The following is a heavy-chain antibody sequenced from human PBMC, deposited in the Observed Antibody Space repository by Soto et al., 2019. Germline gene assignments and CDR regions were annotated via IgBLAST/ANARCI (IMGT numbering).Heavy chain of an antibody. V-gene: IGHV4-4*07. CDR3: ARGGQDFWSGPFDY. CDR2: IDNSGST. D-gene: IGHD3-3*01. Sequence: PSETLSLTCTVSGGSISNYFCNSIRQPAGKGLEWIGRIDNSGSTNYNPSLKSRITMSADTSRNQFSLKLNSVTAADTAVYYCARGGQDFWSGPFDYWGQGALVTVSS. CDR1: GGSISNYF. J-gene: IGHJ4*02.